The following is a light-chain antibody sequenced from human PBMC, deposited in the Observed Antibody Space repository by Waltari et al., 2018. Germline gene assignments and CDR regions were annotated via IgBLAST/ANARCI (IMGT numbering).Light chain of an antibody. CDR1: QTISGSW. Sequence: EIVLTPSPGPLSLSPGERAHLSCRASQTISGSWLTWYQQKPGQAPRLLIYGASSRATASPDRFSGSGSGTDFTLTISRLEPEDFAVYYCQHYDGSSVTFGGGTKVEIK. CDR3: QHYDGSSVT. CDR2: GAS. J-gene: IGKJ4*02. V-gene: IGKV3-20*01.